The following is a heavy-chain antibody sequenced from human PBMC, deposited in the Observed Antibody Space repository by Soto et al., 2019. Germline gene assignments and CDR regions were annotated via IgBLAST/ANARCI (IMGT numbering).Heavy chain of an antibody. J-gene: IGHJ4*02. CDR1: GGSISSGGYY. CDR3: AREVNGLSDY. Sequence: SETLSLTCTVSGGSISSGGYYWSWIRQHPGKGLEWIGYIYYSGSTYYNPSLKSRVTISVDTSKNQFSLKLSSVTAADTAVYYCAREVNGLSDYWGQGTLVTVSS. D-gene: IGHD2-8*01. V-gene: IGHV4-31*03. CDR2: IYYSGST.